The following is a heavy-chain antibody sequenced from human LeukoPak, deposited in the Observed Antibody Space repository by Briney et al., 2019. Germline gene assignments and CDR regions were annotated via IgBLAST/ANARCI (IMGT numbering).Heavy chain of an antibody. D-gene: IGHD2-15*01. CDR3: ARGAPGSYCSGGSCPYFDY. CDR2: MNPNSGNT. Sequence: ASAKVSCKASAYTFTSYDINWVRHATGQGLEWMGWMNPNSGNTGYAQKFQGRVTMTRNTSISTAYMELSSLRPEDTAVYYCARGAPGSYCSGGSCPYFDYWGQGTLISVSS. CDR1: AYTFTSYD. J-gene: IGHJ4*02. V-gene: IGHV1-8*01.